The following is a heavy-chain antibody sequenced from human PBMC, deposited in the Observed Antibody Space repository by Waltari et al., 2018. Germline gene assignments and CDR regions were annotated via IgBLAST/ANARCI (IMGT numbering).Heavy chain of an antibody. CDR2: INYTGST. D-gene: IGHD6-13*01. J-gene: IGHJ4*02. CDR3: ARKGYTSSWYNY. CDR1: GGSFGDYY. Sequence: QVQLQEWGAGLLKTSETLPLTCAVYGGSFGDYYCRWIRQPPGKGLEWIGEINYTGSTTYKPSLKSRVTISVDTSKNQFSLKLSSVTAADTAVYFCARKGYTSSWYNYWGQGTLVTVSS. V-gene: IGHV4-34*01.